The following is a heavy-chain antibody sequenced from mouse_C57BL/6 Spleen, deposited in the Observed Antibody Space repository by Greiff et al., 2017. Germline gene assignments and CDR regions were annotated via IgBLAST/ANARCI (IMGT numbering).Heavy chain of an antibody. CDR3: TFYGNYDRYFDV. CDR1: GYTFTDYE. CDR2: IVPETGGT. Sequence: QVQLQQSGAELVRPGASVTLSCKASGYTFTDYEMHWVKQTPVHGLEWIGAIVPETGGTAYNQKFKGKAILTADKSSSTAYMELRSLTSEDSAVYYCTFYGNYDRYFDVWGTGTTVTVSS. D-gene: IGHD2-1*01. J-gene: IGHJ1*03. V-gene: IGHV1-15*01.